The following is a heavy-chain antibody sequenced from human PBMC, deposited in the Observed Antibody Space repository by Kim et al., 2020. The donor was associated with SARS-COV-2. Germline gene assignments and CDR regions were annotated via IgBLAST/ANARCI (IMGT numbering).Heavy chain of an antibody. CDR2: IKSKTDGGTT. D-gene: IGHD3-22*01. Sequence: GGSLRLSCAASGFTFSNAWMSWVRQAPGKGLEWVGRIKSKTDGGTTDYAAPVKGRFTISRDDSKNTLYLQMNSLKTEDTAVYYCTTDNYDSSGYYEDYWGQGTLVTVSS. V-gene: IGHV3-15*01. CDR3: TTDNYDSSGYYEDY. J-gene: IGHJ4*02. CDR1: GFTFSNAW.